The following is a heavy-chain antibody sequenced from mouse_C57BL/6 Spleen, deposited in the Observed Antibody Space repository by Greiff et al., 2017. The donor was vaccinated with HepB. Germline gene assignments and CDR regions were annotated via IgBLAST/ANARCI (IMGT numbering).Heavy chain of an antibody. Sequence: EVQLVESGGGLVQPGGSLSLSCAASGFTFTDYYMSWVRQPPGKALEWLGFIRNKANGYTTEYSASVKGRFTISRDNSQSILYLQMNALRAEDRATYYCARSILYDYDAWFAYWGQGTLVTVSA. CDR1: GFTFTDYY. J-gene: IGHJ3*01. CDR3: ARSILYDYDAWFAY. V-gene: IGHV7-3*01. D-gene: IGHD2-4*01. CDR2: IRNKANGYTT.